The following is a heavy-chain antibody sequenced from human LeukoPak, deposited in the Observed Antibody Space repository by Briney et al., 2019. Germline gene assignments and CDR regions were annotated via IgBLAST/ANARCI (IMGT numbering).Heavy chain of an antibody. Sequence: ASVKVSCKASGYTFTGYYMHWVRQAPGQGLEWMGWINPNSGGTNYAQKFQGRVTVTRDTSISTAYMELSRLRSDDTAVYYCAGDCSSTSCLFDYWGQGTLVTVSS. CDR3: AGDCSSTSCLFDY. V-gene: IGHV1-2*02. CDR1: GYTFTGYY. J-gene: IGHJ4*02. CDR2: INPNSGGT. D-gene: IGHD2-2*01.